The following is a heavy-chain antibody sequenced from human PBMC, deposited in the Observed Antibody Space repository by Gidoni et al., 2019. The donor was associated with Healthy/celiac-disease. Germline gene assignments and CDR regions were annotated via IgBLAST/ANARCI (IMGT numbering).Heavy chain of an antibody. CDR3: AKDGGSSTSPWGSSSFDY. Sequence: QVQLVEPGGGVVQPGRSLRLYCAASGSTSSSDGRHWVRQAPGKGLVWVAVIAYDGSNKYYADSVKGRFSISRDNSKNTLYLQMNSLRAEDTAVYYCAKDGGSSTSPWGSSSFDYWGQGTLVTVSS. D-gene: IGHD2-2*01. V-gene: IGHV3-30*18. J-gene: IGHJ4*02. CDR2: IAYDGSNK. CDR1: GSTSSSDG.